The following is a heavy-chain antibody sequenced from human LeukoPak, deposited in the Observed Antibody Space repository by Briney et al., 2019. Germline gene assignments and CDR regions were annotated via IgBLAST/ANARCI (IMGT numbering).Heavy chain of an antibody. CDR3: ARDDMITFGGVTVLDY. Sequence: GASVKVSCKASGGTFSSYAISWVRQAPGQGLEWMGGIIPIFGTANYAQKFQGRVTITADESTSTAYMELSSLRSEDTAVYYCARDDMITFGGVTVLDYWGQGTLVTVSS. V-gene: IGHV1-69*01. CDR1: GGTFSSYA. CDR2: IIPIFGTA. D-gene: IGHD3-16*02. J-gene: IGHJ4*02.